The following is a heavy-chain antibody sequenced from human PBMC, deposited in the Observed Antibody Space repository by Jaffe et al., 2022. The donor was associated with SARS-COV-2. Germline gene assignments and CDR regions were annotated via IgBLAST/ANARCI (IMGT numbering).Heavy chain of an antibody. D-gene: IGHD3-10*01. Sequence: QVQLVQSGAEVKKPGASVKVSCRASGSTFTTYDINWVRQAAGQGLEWVGWMNPNTGKSDYAQTFKGRVTLTSNTSTSTAYMELNSLKSEDTAVYYCTRGIHRGHYIDRSSYYWGQGTLVTVTS. CDR1: GSTFTTYD. V-gene: IGHV1-8*01. CDR3: TRGIHRGHYIDRSSYY. CDR2: MNPNTGKS. J-gene: IGHJ4*02.